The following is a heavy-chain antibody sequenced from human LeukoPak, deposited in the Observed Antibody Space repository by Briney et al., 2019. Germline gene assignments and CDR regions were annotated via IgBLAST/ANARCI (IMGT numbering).Heavy chain of an antibody. CDR1: GYTFTGYY. D-gene: IGHD1-26*01. Sequence: GASVKVSCKASGYTFTGYYIHWVRQAPGQGLEWMGRINPNSGGTNYAQKFQGRVTMTRDTSISTAYMELSGLRSDDTAGYYCARGADRTYSGSYDYYFNYWGQGTLVTVSS. CDR2: INPNSGGT. J-gene: IGHJ4*02. CDR3: ARGADRTYSGSYDYYFNY. V-gene: IGHV1-2*06.